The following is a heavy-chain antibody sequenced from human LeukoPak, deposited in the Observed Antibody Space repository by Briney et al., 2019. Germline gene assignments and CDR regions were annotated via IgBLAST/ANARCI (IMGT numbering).Heavy chain of an antibody. V-gene: IGHV3-23*01. J-gene: IGHJ5*01. CDR1: GFAFTFHA. CDR2: INANSGTT. D-gene: IGHD6-19*01. Sequence: GGSLRLSCAASGFAFTFHAMSWLRQPPGKGLEWVSTINANSGTTSYAASVRGRFTISRDNSKNALYLQVNSLRADDTAVYYCAKPISGGLAVTADWFDPWGQGTLVVVSS. CDR3: AKPISGGLAVTADWFDP.